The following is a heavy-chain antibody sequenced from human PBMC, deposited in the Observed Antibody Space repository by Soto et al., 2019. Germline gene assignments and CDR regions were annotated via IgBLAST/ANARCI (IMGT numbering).Heavy chain of an antibody. J-gene: IGHJ6*02. CDR3: ARDHSGSYSYYYYGMDV. D-gene: IGHD1-26*01. CDR1: GGTFSSYA. CDR2: IIPIFCTA. Sequence: QVQLVQSGAEVKKPGSSVKVSCKASGGTFSSYAISWVRQAPGQGLEWMGGIIPIFCTANYAQKFQGRVTINADESTSTAYMGLSSLRSEDTAVYYCARDHSGSYSYYYYGMDVWGQGTTVTVSS. V-gene: IGHV1-69*01.